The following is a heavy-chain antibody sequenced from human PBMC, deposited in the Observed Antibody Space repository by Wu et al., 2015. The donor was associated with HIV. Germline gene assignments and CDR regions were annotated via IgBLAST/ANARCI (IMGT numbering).Heavy chain of an antibody. D-gene: IGHD2-2*01. CDR1: GYTFTSYG. CDR3: ARDSIIVVVPAAIARVNWFDP. J-gene: IGHJ5*02. Sequence: QVQLVQSGAEVKKPGASVKVSCKASGYTFTSYGISWVRQAPGQGLEWMGWISAYNGNTNYAQKLQGRVTMTTDTSTSTAYMELRSLRSDDTAVYYXARDSIIVVVPAAIARVNWFDPWGQGTLVTVSS. CDR2: ISAYNGNT. V-gene: IGHV1-18*01.